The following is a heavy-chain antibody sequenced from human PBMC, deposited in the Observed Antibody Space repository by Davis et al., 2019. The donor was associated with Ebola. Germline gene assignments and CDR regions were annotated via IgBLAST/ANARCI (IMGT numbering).Heavy chain of an antibody. CDR1: GGTFSSYT. D-gene: IGHD3-10*01. CDR3: ARAPLMVRGWANF. V-gene: IGHV1-46*01. J-gene: IGHJ4*02. Sequence: ASVKVSCKASGGTFSSYTLSWLRQAPGQGLEWMGIIDPESGRTNNAQKFQGRVTMSRDTSTGTVHMELSSLTSDDTAVYYCARAPLMVRGWANFWGQGTLVTVSS. CDR2: IDPESGRT.